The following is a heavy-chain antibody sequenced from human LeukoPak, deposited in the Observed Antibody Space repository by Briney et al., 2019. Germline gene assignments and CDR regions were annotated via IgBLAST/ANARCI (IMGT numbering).Heavy chain of an antibody. J-gene: IGHJ4*02. V-gene: IGHV3-23*01. CDR2: IGSSAGDT. CDR3: AKYYYTSGSSGGRVFDY. D-gene: IGHD3-10*01. Sequence: GGSLRLSCAASGFTVRTNYMSWVRQAPGKGLEWVSTIGSSAGDTHYADSVKGRFTISRDNSKNSLYLQMNSLRAEDTAVHYCAKYYYTSGSSGGRVFDYWGQGTLVTVSS. CDR1: GFTVRTNY.